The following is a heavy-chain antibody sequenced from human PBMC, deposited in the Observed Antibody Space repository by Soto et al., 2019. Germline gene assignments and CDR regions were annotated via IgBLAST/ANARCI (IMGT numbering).Heavy chain of an antibody. CDR3: AREGIAFDY. V-gene: IGHV3-30-3*01. D-gene: IGHD6-13*01. J-gene: IGHJ4*02. Sequence: QVQLVESGGGVVQPGRSLRLSCAAAGFTFSSYAMHWVRQAPGKELEWVAVISYDGSNKYYADSVKGRFTISRDNSKNTLYLQMNSLRAEDTAVYYCAREGIAFDYWGQGTMVTVSS. CDR1: GFTFSSYA. CDR2: ISYDGSNK.